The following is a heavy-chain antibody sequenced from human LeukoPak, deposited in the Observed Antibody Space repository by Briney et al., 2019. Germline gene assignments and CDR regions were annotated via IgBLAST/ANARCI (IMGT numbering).Heavy chain of an antibody. CDR1: GFSFSNAW. D-gene: IGHD4-11*01. Sequence: GGSLRLSCATSGFSFSNAWMNWVRQAPGKGLEWVGRIRSNSDGGTIDYAASVKDRFTLSRDDSKDTLYLQLNSLQTADTAVYYCATDSHDYTWGQGTLVTVSS. CDR3: ATDSHDYT. V-gene: IGHV3-15*07. CDR2: IRSNSDGGTI. J-gene: IGHJ5*02.